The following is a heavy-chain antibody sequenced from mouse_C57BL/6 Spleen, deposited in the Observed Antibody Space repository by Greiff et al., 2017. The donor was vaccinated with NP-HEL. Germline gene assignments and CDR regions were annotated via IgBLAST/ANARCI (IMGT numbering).Heavy chain of an antibody. J-gene: IGHJ2*01. CDR1: GYAFTNYL. D-gene: IGHD4-1*01. Sequence: VQLVESGAELVRPGTSVKVSCKASGYAFTNYLIEWVKQRPGQGLEWIGVINPGSGGTNYNEKFKGKATLTADKSSSTAYMQLSSLTSEDSAVYFCARGTGDFDYWGQGTTLTVSS. V-gene: IGHV1-54*01. CDR3: ARGTGDFDY. CDR2: INPGSGGT.